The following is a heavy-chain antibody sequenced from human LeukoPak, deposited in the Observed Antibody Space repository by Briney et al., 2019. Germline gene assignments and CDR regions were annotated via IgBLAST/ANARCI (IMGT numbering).Heavy chain of an antibody. CDR3: ANSRTNCLYFYMDV. Sequence: GASVKVSCKASGGTFNSYAISWVRQAPGQGLEWMGGIVPIFGTTKYAQKFQGRVTLTTDSYATTAYMELSSLRSEDTAVYYCANSRTNCLYFYMDVWGKGTSVTVSS. CDR2: IVPIFGTT. V-gene: IGHV1-69*05. J-gene: IGHJ6*03. CDR1: GGTFNSYA. D-gene: IGHD2-2*01.